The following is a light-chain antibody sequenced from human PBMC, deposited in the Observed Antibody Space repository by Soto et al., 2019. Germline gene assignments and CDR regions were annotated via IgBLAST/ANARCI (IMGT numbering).Light chain of an antibody. J-gene: IGKJ1*01. CDR2: GAS. Sequence: EIVMTQSPATLSVSQGERATLSCRASQSVSSNLAWYQQKPGQAPRLLIYGASTRATGIPARFSGSGSGTEFTLTISSLQSEDFAVYYCQQYNNWPPWTLGQGTKVDIK. CDR1: QSVSSN. V-gene: IGKV3-15*01. CDR3: QQYNNWPPWT.